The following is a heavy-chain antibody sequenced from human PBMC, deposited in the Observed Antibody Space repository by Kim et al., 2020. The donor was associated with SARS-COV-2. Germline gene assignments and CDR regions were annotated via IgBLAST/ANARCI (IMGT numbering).Heavy chain of an antibody. D-gene: IGHD5-18*01. CDR1: GGTFSSYA. V-gene: IGHV1-69*04. Sequence: SVKVSCKASGGTFSSYAISWVRQAPGQGLEWMGRIIPILGIANYAQKFQGRVTITADKSTSTAYMELSSLRSEDTAVYYCATGADTASFDPWGQGTLVTVSS. CDR3: ATGADTASFDP. J-gene: IGHJ5*02. CDR2: IIPILGIA.